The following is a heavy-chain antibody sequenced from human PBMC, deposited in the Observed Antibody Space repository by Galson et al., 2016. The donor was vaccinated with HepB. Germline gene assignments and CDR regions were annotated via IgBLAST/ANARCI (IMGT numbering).Heavy chain of an antibody. CDR1: GYNFTTYI. CDR3: AGLRYCSSVNCSNYYYAMDV. CDR2: INAAYSST. D-gene: IGHD2-2*01. J-gene: IGHJ6*02. Sequence: SVKVSCKAFGYNFTTYIIYWVRQAPGQRLEWMGWINAAYSSTKYSQKFQGRVTITRDTSASKAYMELSSLRSEDTAVYYCAGLRYCSSVNCSNYYYAMDVWGQGTTVTVSS. V-gene: IGHV1-3*01.